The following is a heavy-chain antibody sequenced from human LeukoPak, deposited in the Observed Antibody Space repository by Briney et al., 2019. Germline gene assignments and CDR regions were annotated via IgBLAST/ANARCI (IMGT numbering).Heavy chain of an antibody. CDR3: ARDQGLRYFDWLLPGIFDY. CDR1: GYSISSGYY. Sequence: SETLSLTCTVSGYSISSGYYWGWIRQPPGKGLEWIGSIYHSGSTYYNPSLKSRVTISVDTSKNQFSLKLSSVTAADTAVYYCARDQGLRYFDWLLPGIFDYWGQGTLVTVSS. V-gene: IGHV4-38-2*02. J-gene: IGHJ4*02. CDR2: IYHSGST. D-gene: IGHD3-9*01.